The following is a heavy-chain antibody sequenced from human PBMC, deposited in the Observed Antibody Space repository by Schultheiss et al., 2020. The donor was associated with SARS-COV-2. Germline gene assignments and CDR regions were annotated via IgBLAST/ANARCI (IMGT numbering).Heavy chain of an antibody. CDR3: ASASRDYGDYYGMDV. CDR1: GFTFDDYA. Sequence: SLKISCAASGFTFDDYAMHWVRQAPGKGLEWVSGISWNSYSIGYADSVKGRFTISRDNAKNTLYLQMNSLRAEDTAVYYCASASRDYGDYYGMDVWGQGTTVTVSS. CDR2: ISWNSYSI. D-gene: IGHD4-17*01. J-gene: IGHJ6*02. V-gene: IGHV3-9*01.